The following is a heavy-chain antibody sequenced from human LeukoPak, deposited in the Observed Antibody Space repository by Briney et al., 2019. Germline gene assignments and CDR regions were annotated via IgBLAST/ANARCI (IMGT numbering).Heavy chain of an antibody. Sequence: PGGSLRLSCAASGFTVSSNYMSWVRQAPGKGLKWVSVIYSGGSTYYADSVKGRFTISRDNSKNTLYLQMNSLRAEDTAVYYCARGEAHSSSWYWGSYYMDVWGKGTTVTVSS. CDR3: ARGEAHSSSWYWGSYYMDV. D-gene: IGHD6-13*01. CDR1: GFTVSSNY. V-gene: IGHV3-53*01. CDR2: IYSGGST. J-gene: IGHJ6*03.